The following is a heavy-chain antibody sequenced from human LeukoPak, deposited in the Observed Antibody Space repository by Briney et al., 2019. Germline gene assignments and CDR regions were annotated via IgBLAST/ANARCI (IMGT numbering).Heavy chain of an antibody. CDR1: GYTFTSYA. Sequence: ASVKVSCKASGYTFTSYAMNWVRQAPGQGLEWMGWINTNTGNPTYAQGFTGRFVFSSDTSVSTAYLQISSLKAEDTAVYYCASRYFDWPPYYGMDVWGQGTTVTVSS. D-gene: IGHD3-9*01. J-gene: IGHJ6*02. V-gene: IGHV7-4-1*02. CDR2: INTNTGNP. CDR3: ASRYFDWPPYYGMDV.